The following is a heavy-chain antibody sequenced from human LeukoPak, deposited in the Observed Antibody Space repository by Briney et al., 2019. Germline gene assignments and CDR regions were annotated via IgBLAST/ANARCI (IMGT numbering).Heavy chain of an antibody. V-gene: IGHV1-69*01. D-gene: IGHD5-12*01. CDR3: ARVRERGFSGYDWRHFDY. CDR2: IIPILATA. CDR1: GDTYSTYA. J-gene: IGHJ4*02. Sequence: SVKVSCKASGDTYSTYAFSWVRQAPGQGLEWMGGIIPILATANYAQKFQGRVTITADESTSTAYMELSSLRSEDTAVYYCARVRERGFSGYDWRHFDYWGQGALVTVSS.